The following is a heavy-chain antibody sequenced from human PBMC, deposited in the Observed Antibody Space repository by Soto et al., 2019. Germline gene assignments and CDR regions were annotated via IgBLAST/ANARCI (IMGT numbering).Heavy chain of an antibody. CDR3: ARDTRIAAAGLFDY. D-gene: IGHD6-13*01. CDR2: ISSSSSYI. CDR1: GFTFSSYS. Sequence: GGSLRLSCAASGFTFSSYSMNWVRQAPGKGLEWVSSISSSSSYIYYTDSVKGRFTISRDNAKNSLYLQMNSLRAEDTAVYYCARDTRIAAAGLFDYWGQGTLVTVSS. V-gene: IGHV3-21*01. J-gene: IGHJ4*02.